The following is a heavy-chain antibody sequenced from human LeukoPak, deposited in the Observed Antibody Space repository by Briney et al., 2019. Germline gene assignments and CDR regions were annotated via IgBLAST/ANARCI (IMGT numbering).Heavy chain of an antibody. CDR1: GGSISSGGYY. J-gene: IGHJ5*02. V-gene: IGHV4-31*03. CDR2: IYYSGST. D-gene: IGHD6-13*01. Sequence: SETLCLTCTVSGGSISSGGYYWSWIRQHPGKGLEWIGYIYYSGSTYYNPSLKSRVTISVDTSKNQFSLKLSSVTAADTAVYYCARCRVAAAAASRYNWFDPWGQGTLVTVSS. CDR3: ARCRVAAAAASRYNWFDP.